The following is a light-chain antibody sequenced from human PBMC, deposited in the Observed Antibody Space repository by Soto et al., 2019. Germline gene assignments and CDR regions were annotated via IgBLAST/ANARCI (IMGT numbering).Light chain of an antibody. J-gene: IGKJ3*01. CDR3: QQYGTSPFT. CDR2: GAS. Sequence: EIVLTQSPGTLSLSPGERATLSCRASQSFNSHYLAWYQQKFGQAPRLLIHGASTRATGISDRFSGSGSGTAFPLTISRLEPEDFAIYYCQQYGTSPFTFGPGTKVDIK. CDR1: QSFNSHY. V-gene: IGKV3-20*01.